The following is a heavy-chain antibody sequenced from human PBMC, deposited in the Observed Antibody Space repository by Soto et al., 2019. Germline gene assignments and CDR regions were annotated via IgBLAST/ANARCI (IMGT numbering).Heavy chain of an antibody. CDR2: ISGSGGST. CDR3: AKVPAQTSYGDDISEY. CDR1: GFTFSSYA. D-gene: IGHD3-9*01. Sequence: GGSLRLSCAASGFTFSSYAMSWVRQAPGKGLEWVSAISGSGGSTYYADSVKGRFTISRDNSKNTLYLQMNSLRAEDTAVYYCAKVPAQTSYGDDISEYWGQGTLVTVPS. J-gene: IGHJ4*02. V-gene: IGHV3-23*01.